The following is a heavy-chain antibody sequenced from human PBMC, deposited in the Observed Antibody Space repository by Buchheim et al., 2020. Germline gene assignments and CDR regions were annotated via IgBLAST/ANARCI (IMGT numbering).Heavy chain of an antibody. CDR1: GFTFNNAY. Sequence: EVQLVESGGGLVKPGGSLRLSCAASGFTFNNAYMSWVRQAPGKRLEWVGLIKSKSEGETTDYAAPVNGRFTISRDESKNTLSLQMNSLKTEDTAVYYRTRQGRKSGYSYYGMDVWGQGTT. D-gene: IGHD3-22*01. CDR3: TRQGRKSGYSYYGMDV. V-gene: IGHV3-15*01. J-gene: IGHJ6*02. CDR2: IKSKSEGETT.